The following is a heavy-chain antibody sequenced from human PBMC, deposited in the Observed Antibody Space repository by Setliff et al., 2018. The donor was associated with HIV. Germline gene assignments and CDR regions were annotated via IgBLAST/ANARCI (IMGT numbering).Heavy chain of an antibody. J-gene: IGHJ5*02. CDR3: AKDFHDCGDASWFDP. CDR1: GFNFSTYD. Sequence: GGSLRLSCAASGFNFSTYDMHWVRQAPGKGLEWVAVIWYDGSNKYYGDSVKGRFTVSRDNSKNTVYLQMNSLRGEDTAVYYCAKDFHDCGDASWFDPWGQGTLVTVSS. D-gene: IGHD4-17*01. CDR2: IWYDGSNK. V-gene: IGHV3-33*06.